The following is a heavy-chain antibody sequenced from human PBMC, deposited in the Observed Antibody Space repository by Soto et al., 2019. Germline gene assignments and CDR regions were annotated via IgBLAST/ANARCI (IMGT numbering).Heavy chain of an antibody. D-gene: IGHD2-15*01. CDR1: GGSVSSGSYS. CDR3: ARQRGGGIDY. J-gene: IGHJ4*02. CDR2: IFYSGST. Sequence: QVQLQESGPGLVKPSETLSLTCTVSGGSVSSGSYSWSWNRQRPGKALEWVAYIFYSGSTKYNPSLKSRLTIAVDTCKNQFSLNLRSMTAADTASYYCARQRGGGIDYWGQGTLVTVSS. V-gene: IGHV4-61*01.